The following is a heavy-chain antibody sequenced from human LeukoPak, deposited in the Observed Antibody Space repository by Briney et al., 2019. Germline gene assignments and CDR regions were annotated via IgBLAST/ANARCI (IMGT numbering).Heavy chain of an antibody. CDR3: AKDAQRGFDYSNSLEY. V-gene: IGHV3-33*04. Sequence: GESLRLSCAASGFTYSHYGMHWVRQAAGKGREWVAVIWSDGTEKYYGDAVKGRFTISRDNSRNTLYLQMNSLRGEDTAVYYCAKDAQRGFDYSNSLEYWGQGTLVTVSS. CDR2: IWSDGTEK. CDR1: GFTYSHYG. D-gene: IGHD4-11*01. J-gene: IGHJ4*02.